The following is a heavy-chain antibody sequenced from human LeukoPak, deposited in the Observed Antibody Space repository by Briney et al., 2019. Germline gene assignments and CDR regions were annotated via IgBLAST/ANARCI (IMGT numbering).Heavy chain of an antibody. D-gene: IGHD3-3*01. CDR2: ISGSGGST. Sequence: GGSLRLSCAASGFTFSSYAMSWVRQAPGKGLEWVSAISGSGGSTYYADSVKGRFTISRDNSKNTLYLQMNGLRAEDTAVYYCAKVSGGRITIFGVVPNWGQGTLVTVSS. CDR1: GFTFSSYA. CDR3: AKVSGGRITIFGVVPN. V-gene: IGHV3-23*01. J-gene: IGHJ4*02.